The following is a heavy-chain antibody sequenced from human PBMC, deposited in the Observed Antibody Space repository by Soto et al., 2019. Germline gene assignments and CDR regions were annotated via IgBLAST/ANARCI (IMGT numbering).Heavy chain of an antibody. D-gene: IGHD3-3*01. V-gene: IGHV4-30-4*01. CDR1: GCSISSGDYY. Sequence: QVQLQESGPGLVKPSQTLSLTCTVSGCSISSGDYYWSWIRQPPGKGLEWIWYIYYSGSTYYNPSLKSRVTISVDTSKVQFSLKLSSVTAAGTAVYYCAAFWSGLLYYFDYWGQGTLVTVSS. J-gene: IGHJ4*02. CDR3: AAFWSGLLYYFDY. CDR2: IYYSGST.